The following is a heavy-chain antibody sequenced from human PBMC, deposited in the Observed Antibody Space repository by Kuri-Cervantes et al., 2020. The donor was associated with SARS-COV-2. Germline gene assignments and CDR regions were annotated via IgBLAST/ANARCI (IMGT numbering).Heavy chain of an antibody. Sequence: GESLKISCAASGFSFSYYGMHWVRQAPGKGLEWVAFIRFDSTKKDHVDSVKGRFTVSRDNSKNTLYLQMNSLRAEDTAVYYCAKDVWYSSRTFDYWGQGTLVTVSS. CDR2: IRFDSTKK. J-gene: IGHJ4*02. D-gene: IGHD5-18*01. CDR1: GFSFSYYG. V-gene: IGHV3-30*02. CDR3: AKDVWYSSRTFDY.